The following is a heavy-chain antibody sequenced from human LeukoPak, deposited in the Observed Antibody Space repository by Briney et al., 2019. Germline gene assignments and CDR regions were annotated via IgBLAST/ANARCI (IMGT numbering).Heavy chain of an antibody. CDR2: IYSGGST. Sequence: GGSLRLSRAASGLTISNNFMGWVRQAPGKGLEWVSLIYSGGSTYSADSVKGRFTISRDNSKNTLHLQMNSLRAEDTAVYYCARDTDYYGSGRHGYFDHWGQGTLVTVSS. CDR1: GLTISNNF. V-gene: IGHV3-66*01. D-gene: IGHD3-10*01. CDR3: ARDTDYYGSGRHGYFDH. J-gene: IGHJ1*01.